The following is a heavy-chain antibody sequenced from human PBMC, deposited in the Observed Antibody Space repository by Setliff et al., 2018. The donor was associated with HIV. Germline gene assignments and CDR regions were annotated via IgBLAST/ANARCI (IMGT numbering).Heavy chain of an antibody. CDR3: ASGREAVAGALHFDY. CDR1: GGSIRSYY. CDR2: VFYNGDT. V-gene: IGHV4-59*08. Sequence: SETLSLTCTVSGGSIRSYYWSWIRQSPGKGLEWIGYVFYNGDTAYNPSLKSRVTISVDGSKNQISLKLNSVTAADTAVYYCASGREAVAGALHFDYWGQGPLVTVSS. D-gene: IGHD6-19*01. J-gene: IGHJ4*02.